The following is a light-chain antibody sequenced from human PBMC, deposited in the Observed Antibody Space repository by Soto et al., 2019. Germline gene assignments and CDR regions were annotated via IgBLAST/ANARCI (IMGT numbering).Light chain of an antibody. CDR1: QSISSNK. CDR3: HQYDNSPQT. CDR2: DAS. J-gene: IGKJ1*01. V-gene: IGKV3-20*01. Sequence: EVVLTQSPATLSVSPGESATLSCRASQSISSNKLAWYQKKPGQSPRLLIYDASSRATGIPDRFSGGRSGTDCNLSISRLKPEDVAVYYCHQYDNSPQTLGQGTKVDIK.